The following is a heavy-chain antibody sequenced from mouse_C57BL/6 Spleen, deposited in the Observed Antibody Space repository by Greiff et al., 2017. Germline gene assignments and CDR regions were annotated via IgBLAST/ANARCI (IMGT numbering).Heavy chain of an antibody. CDR3: ARRGRVYAMDY. D-gene: IGHD3-3*01. Sequence: EVQVVESGGGLVKPGGSLKLSCEASGYTFSDYGMHWVRQGPGKGLEWVAYISSGSSSIYYAETVKGRFTISRDNAKNTLFMQLTSLRSEDTAMYYCARRGRVYAMDYWGQGTSVTVSS. J-gene: IGHJ4*01. CDR2: ISSGSSSI. V-gene: IGHV5-17*01. CDR1: GYTFSDYG.